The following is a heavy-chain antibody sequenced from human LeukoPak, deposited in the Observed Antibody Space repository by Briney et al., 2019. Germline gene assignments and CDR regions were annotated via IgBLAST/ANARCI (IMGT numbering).Heavy chain of an antibody. J-gene: IGHJ3*02. V-gene: IGHV1-69*13. CDR3: ASFLLIAAAGRDDAFDI. D-gene: IGHD6-13*01. CDR1: GYTFTNYG. Sequence: SVKVSCKASGYTFTNYGISWVRQAPGQGLEWMGGIIPIFGTANYAQKFQGRVTITADESTSTAYMELSSLRSEDTAVYYCASFLLIAAAGRDDAFDIWGQGTMVTVSS. CDR2: IIPIFGTA.